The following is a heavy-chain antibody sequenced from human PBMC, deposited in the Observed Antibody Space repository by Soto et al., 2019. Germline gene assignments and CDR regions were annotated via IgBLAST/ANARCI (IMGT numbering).Heavy chain of an antibody. CDR1: GGSISSSSYY. CDR3: ARLSLLSYREAGYNWNDDYFDY. Sequence: SETLSLTCTVSGGSISSSSYYWGWIRQPPGKGLEWIGSIYYSGSTYYNPSLKSRVTISVDTSKNQFSLKLSSVTAADTAVYYYARLSLLSYREAGYNWNDDYFDYWGQGTLVTVSS. J-gene: IGHJ4*02. V-gene: IGHV4-39*01. D-gene: IGHD1-20*01. CDR2: IYYSGST.